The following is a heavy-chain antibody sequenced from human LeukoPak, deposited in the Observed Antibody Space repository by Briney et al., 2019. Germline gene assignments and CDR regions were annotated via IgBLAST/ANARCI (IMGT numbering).Heavy chain of an antibody. Sequence: PGRSLRLSCAASGFTFSSYSMNWVRQAPGKGLEWVSYISSSSSSIYYADSVKGRFTISRDNAKNSLYLQMNSLRDEDTAVYYCARKSDYDSSGYHNWFDLWGQGTLVTVSS. V-gene: IGHV3-48*02. CDR2: ISSSSSSI. J-gene: IGHJ5*02. CDR1: GFTFSSYS. D-gene: IGHD3-22*01. CDR3: ARKSDYDSSGYHNWFDL.